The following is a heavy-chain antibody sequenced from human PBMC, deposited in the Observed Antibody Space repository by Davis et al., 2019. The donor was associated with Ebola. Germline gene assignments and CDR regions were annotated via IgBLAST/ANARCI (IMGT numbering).Heavy chain of an antibody. D-gene: IGHD1-26*01. CDR2: ISSSSSDR. CDR3: VRDAVVKGYQELLRPRCMGV. Sequence: GESLKISCVVSGFTFNDHSMNWVRQAPGKGLEWVSSISSSSSDRRYADSVKGRFTISRDNAKQTLYLQMNSLRAEDTAIYSCVRDAVVKGYQELLRPRCMGVWGQGTTVIVSS. V-gene: IGHV3-21*01. J-gene: IGHJ6*02. CDR1: GFTFNDHS.